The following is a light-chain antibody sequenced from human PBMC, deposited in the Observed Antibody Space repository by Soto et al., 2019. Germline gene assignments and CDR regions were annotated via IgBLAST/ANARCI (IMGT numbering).Light chain of an antibody. CDR1: QTIISC. CDR2: KAS. J-gene: IGKJ1*01. Sequence: DIQMTQSPSTLSGSVGDRVTITCRASQTIISCLAWYQQKPGKAPKLLIYKASTLKSGVPSRFSGSGSGTEFTLTISSLQPDDFATYYCKHYNSYSEAFGQGTKVELK. V-gene: IGKV1-5*03. CDR3: KHYNSYSEA.